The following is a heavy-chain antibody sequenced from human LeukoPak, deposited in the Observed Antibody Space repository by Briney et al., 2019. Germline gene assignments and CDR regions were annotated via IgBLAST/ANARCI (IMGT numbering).Heavy chain of an antibody. CDR2: INHSGST. V-gene: IGHV4-34*01. Sequence: PSETLSLTCAVYGGSFSGYYWSWIRQPPGKGLEWIGEINHSGSTNYNPSLKSRVTISVDTSKNQFPLKLSSVTAADTAVYYCARGYDSSGYSFDCWGQGTLVTVSS. CDR3: ARGYDSSGYSFDC. CDR1: GGSFSGYY. D-gene: IGHD3-22*01. J-gene: IGHJ4*02.